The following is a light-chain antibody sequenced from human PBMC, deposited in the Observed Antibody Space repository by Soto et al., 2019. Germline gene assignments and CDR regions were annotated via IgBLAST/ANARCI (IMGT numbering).Light chain of an antibody. CDR2: DNN. CDR3: GTWDSSLSAGVV. Sequence: QSVLTQPPSVSAAPGQKVTISCSGSSSNIGNNYVSWYQQLPGTAPKLLIYDNNKRPSGIPGRFSGSKSGTSATLGITGLQTGDEADYYCGTWDSSLSAGVVFGGGTKLTVL. CDR1: SSNIGNNY. J-gene: IGLJ2*01. V-gene: IGLV1-51*01.